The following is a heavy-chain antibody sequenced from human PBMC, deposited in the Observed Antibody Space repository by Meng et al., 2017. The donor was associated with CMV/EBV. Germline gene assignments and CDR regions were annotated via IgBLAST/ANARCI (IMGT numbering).Heavy chain of an antibody. Sequence: FSGYYWSWLRQPPWKGLEWIGEINHSGSTNYNPSLKSRVTISVDTSKNQFSLKLSSVTAADAAVYYCARGGHYCSSTSCSPLYYFDYWGQGTLVTVSS. CDR3: ARGGHYCSSTSCSPLYYFDY. J-gene: IGHJ4*02. D-gene: IGHD2-2*01. CDR1: FSGYY. V-gene: IGHV4-34*01. CDR2: INHSGST.